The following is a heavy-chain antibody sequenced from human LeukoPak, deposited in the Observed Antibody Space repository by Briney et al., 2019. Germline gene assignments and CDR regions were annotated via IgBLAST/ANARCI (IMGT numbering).Heavy chain of an antibody. D-gene: IGHD2-2*01. CDR2: FDSGHGET. Sequence: ASVWVSCKVSGYTLTELSMHWVRRAPGKGLEWMGGFDSGHGETIYAQKFQGRVTMTEDTSTDTAYMELSSLRSEDTAVYYCVSGILCSSTTCYHYWGQGTLVTVSS. V-gene: IGHV1-24*01. CDR3: VSGILCSSTTCYHY. CDR1: GYTLTELS. J-gene: IGHJ4*02.